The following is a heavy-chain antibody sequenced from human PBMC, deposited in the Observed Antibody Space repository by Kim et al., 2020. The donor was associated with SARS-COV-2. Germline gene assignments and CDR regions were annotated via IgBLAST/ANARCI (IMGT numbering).Heavy chain of an antibody. CDR1: GFTFSSYS. Sequence: GGSLRLSCAASGFTFSSYSMNWVRQAPGKGLEWVSSISSSSSYIYYADSVKGRFTISRDNAKNSLYLQMNSLRAEDTAVYYCASQARDYDSSGYYFSVYWGQGTLVTVSS. J-gene: IGHJ4*02. CDR2: ISSSSSYI. CDR3: ASQARDYDSSGYYFSVY. D-gene: IGHD3-22*01. V-gene: IGHV3-21*01.